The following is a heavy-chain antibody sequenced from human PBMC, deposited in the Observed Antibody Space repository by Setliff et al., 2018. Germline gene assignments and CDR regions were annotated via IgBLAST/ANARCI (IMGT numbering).Heavy chain of an antibody. V-gene: IGHV4-38-2*02. CDR3: ARHLWGRWMATSSDYFDY. J-gene: IGHJ4*02. Sequence: SETLSLTCTVSGYSITSGYYWGWIRQSPGKGLEWLGSLFHTGTPYYNPSLQSRLTMSVDTSNNQFSLKLNSVTADDAAVYFCARHLWGRWMATSSDYFDYWGQGSLVTVSS. CDR1: GYSITSGYY. CDR2: LFHTGTP. D-gene: IGHD5-12*01.